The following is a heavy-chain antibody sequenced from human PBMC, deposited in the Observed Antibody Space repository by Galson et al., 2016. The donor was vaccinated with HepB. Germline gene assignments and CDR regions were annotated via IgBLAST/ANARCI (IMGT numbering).Heavy chain of an antibody. D-gene: IGHD3-3*01. CDR3: AKDRRSGRTDYYYYTYYYYYGMDV. J-gene: IGHJ6*02. V-gene: IGHV3-43*01. CDR1: GFTFDDYT. Sequence: SLRLSCAASGFTFDDYTMHWVRQAPGKGLEWVSLISWDGGSTYYADSVKGRFTISRDNSKNSLYLQMNSLRTEDTASYYCAKDRRSGRTDYYYYTYYYYYGMDVWGQGTTVTVSS. CDR2: ISWDGGST.